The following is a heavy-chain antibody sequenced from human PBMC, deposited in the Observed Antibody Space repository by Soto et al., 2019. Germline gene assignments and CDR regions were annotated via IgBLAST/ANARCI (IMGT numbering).Heavy chain of an antibody. J-gene: IGHJ4*02. CDR3: ARSLVVVAATPDY. CDR1: GFTFSSYA. CDR2: ISYDGSNK. D-gene: IGHD2-15*01. V-gene: IGHV3-30-3*01. Sequence: QVQLVESGGGVVQPGRSLRLSCAASGFTFSSYAMHWVRQAPGKGLEWVAVISYDGSNKYYADSVKGRFTISRDNSKNTLYLQMNSLRAEDTAVYYCARSLVVVAATPDYWGQGTLVTVSS.